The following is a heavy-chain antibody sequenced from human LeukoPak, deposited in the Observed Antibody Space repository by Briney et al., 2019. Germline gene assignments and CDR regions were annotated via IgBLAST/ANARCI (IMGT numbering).Heavy chain of an antibody. CDR1: GGSISSYY. V-gene: IGHV4-59*01. CDR2: IYYSGST. D-gene: IGHD4-17*01. J-gene: IGHJ6*03. Sequence: SETLSLTCTVSGGSISSYYWSWIRQPPGKRLEWIGYIYYSGSTNYNPSLKSRVTISVDTSKNQFSLKLSSVTAADTAVYYCARGTTAYYYCYYYMDVWGKGTTVTVSS. CDR3: ARGTTAYYYCYYYMDV.